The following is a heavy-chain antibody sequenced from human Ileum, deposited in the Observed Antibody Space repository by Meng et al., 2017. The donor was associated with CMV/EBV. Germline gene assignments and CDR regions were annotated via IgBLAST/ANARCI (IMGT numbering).Heavy chain of an antibody. CDR3: ASGDSLRAVDF. J-gene: IGHJ4*02. V-gene: IGHV4-39*07. D-gene: IGHD2-21*02. CDR2: IYYSGGT. CDR1: GASISRSTYD. Sequence: QLPLQESGPGLVKPSETLSLTCTVSGASISRSTYDWGWIRQPPGKGLEWIGSIYYSGGTYYNPSLKSRVTISVDTSKNQFSLKLNSVTAADTAVYYCASGDSLRAVDFWGQGTLVTVSS.